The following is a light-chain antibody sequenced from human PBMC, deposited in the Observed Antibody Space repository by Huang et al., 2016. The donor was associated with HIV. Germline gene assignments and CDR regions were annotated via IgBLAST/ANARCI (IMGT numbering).Light chain of an antibody. CDR3: QQYYSTPPRT. CDR2: WAS. V-gene: IGKV4-1*01. J-gene: IGKJ1*01. CDR1: QSVLYSSNNKNY. Sequence: DIVMTQSPVSLAVSLGERATINCKSSQSVLYSSNNKNYLAWYQQKPGQPPKLLIYWASTRESGVPDRFSGSGSGTDFTLTISSLQAEDVAVYYCQQYYSTPPRTFGQGTKVEIK.